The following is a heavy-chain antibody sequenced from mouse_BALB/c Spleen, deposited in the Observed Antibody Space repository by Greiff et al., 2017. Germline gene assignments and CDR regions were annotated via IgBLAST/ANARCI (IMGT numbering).Heavy chain of an antibody. CDR1: GYSFTGYY. D-gene: IGHD1-1*01. Sequence: EVQRVESGPELVKPGASVKISCKASGYSFTGYYMHWVKQSHGKSLEWIGRVNPNNGGTSYNQKFKGKAILTVDKSSSTAYMELRSLTSEDSAVYYCARGIYYDERQFAYWGQGTLVTVSA. CDR2: VNPNNGGT. V-gene: IGHV1-26*01. CDR3: ARGIYYDERQFAY. J-gene: IGHJ3*01.